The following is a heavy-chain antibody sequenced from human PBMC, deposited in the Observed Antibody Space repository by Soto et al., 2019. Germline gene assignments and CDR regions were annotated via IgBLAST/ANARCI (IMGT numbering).Heavy chain of an antibody. Sequence: GASVKVSCKASGYTFTNYCISWVLQAPGQGPEWMGWISAYNGNTNYAQKLQGRVTMTTDTSTSTAYMELRSLRSDDTAMYYCARDLLGTEPESAFDFWGQGTMVTVSS. V-gene: IGHV1-18*01. J-gene: IGHJ3*01. D-gene: IGHD3-16*01. CDR1: GYTFTNYC. CDR2: ISAYNGNT. CDR3: ARDLLGTEPESAFDF.